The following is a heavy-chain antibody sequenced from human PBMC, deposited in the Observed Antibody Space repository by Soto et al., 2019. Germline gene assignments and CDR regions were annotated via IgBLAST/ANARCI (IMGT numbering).Heavy chain of an antibody. CDR2: ISGSGGST. V-gene: IGHV3-23*01. CDR3: AKDRTRIVGATYFDY. D-gene: IGHD1-26*01. J-gene: IGHJ4*02. Sequence: GGSLSLSCAASXFTFSSYAMSWVRQAPGKGLEWVSAISGSGGSTYYADSVKGRFTISRDNSKNTLYLQMNSLRAEDTAVYYCAKDRTRIVGATYFDYWGQGTLVTVSS. CDR1: XFTFSSYA.